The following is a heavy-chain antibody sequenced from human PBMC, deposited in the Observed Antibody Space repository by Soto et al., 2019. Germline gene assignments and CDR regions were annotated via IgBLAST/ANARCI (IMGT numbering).Heavy chain of an antibody. J-gene: IGHJ4*02. CDR3: AREPYSSSLDY. Sequence: QVQLVESGGGLVQPGGSLRLSCAASGFTFSDYYMSWIRQAPGKGLEWVSYISSSSSYTNYADSVKGRFTISRDNAKNSLYLQMNSLRAEDTAVYDCAREPYSSSLDYWGQGTLVTVSS. V-gene: IGHV3-11*06. D-gene: IGHD6-6*01. CDR1: GFTFSDYY. CDR2: ISSSSSYT.